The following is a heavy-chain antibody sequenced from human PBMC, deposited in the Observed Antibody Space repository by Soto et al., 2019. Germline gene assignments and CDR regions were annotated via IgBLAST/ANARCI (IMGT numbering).Heavy chain of an antibody. Sequence: QVQLVQSGAEVKKPGASVKVSCKASGYTFTSYDINWVRQATGQGLEWMGWMNTNSGNTGYAQKFQGRVTMTRNTDGSTAYMERSSLRSEDTAVYYCASVVVGGTLYLSRYAFDIWGQGTMVTVSS. V-gene: IGHV1-8*01. CDR1: GYTFTSYD. CDR2: MNTNSGNT. J-gene: IGHJ3*02. D-gene: IGHD2-8*01. CDR3: ASVVVGGTLYLSRYAFDI.